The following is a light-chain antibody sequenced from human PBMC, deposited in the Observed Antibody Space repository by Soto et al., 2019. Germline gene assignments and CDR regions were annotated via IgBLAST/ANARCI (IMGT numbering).Light chain of an antibody. Sequence: QAVVTQPPSVSGAPGQSVTISCTGSSSNIVAGYAVHWYQHLPLTAPKLLIYDDDNRPSGVSARFSGSKSGTSASLAITGLQADDEAYYYCQSYDSGLSGSWLFGGGTKLTVL. CDR2: DDD. CDR3: QSYDSGLSGSWL. J-gene: IGLJ3*02. V-gene: IGLV1-40*01. CDR1: SSNIVAGYA.